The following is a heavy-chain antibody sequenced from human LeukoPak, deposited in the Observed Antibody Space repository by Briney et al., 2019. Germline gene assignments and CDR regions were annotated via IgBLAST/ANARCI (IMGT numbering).Heavy chain of an antibody. CDR3: AAERSRILVYYYGMDV. J-gene: IGHJ6*02. D-gene: IGHD3-9*01. CDR1: GFTFTSSA. Sequence: GTSVKVSCKASGFTFTSSAVQWVQQARGQRLEWIGWIVVGSGNTNYAQKFQERVTITRDMSTSTAYMELSSLRSEDTAVYYCAAERSRILVYYYGMDVWGQGTTVTVSS. V-gene: IGHV1-58*01. CDR2: IVVGSGNT.